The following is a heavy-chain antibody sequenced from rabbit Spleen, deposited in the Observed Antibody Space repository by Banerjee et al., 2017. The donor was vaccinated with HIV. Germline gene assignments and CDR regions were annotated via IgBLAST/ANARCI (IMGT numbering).Heavy chain of an antibody. CDR3: ARNYVNAFDP. V-gene: IGHV1S45*01. Sequence: QEQLVESGGGLVKPEGSLTLTCKASGVSFSDKDVMCWVRQAPGKGLEWIACINIVTGKSVYATWAKGRFAVSRASWTTVTLQMTSLTAADTATYFCARNYVNAFDPWGPGTLVTVS. CDR1: GVSFSDKDV. J-gene: IGHJ2*01. CDR2: INIVTGKS. D-gene: IGHD1-1*01.